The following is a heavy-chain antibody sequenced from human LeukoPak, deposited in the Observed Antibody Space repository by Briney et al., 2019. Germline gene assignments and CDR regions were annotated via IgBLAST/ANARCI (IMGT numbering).Heavy chain of an antibody. V-gene: IGHV3-64*01. CDR1: GFTFSSYA. CDR3: VRLNSALDS. Sequence: PGGSLRLSCAASGFTFSSYALHWVRQAPAKGLECVSAISSNGVSTYYANSVKGRFTISRDNSKSTLYLQMGSLRTDDTAVYYCVRLNSALDSWGQGTLVTVSS. J-gene: IGHJ4*02. D-gene: IGHD1/OR15-1a*01. CDR2: ISSNGVST.